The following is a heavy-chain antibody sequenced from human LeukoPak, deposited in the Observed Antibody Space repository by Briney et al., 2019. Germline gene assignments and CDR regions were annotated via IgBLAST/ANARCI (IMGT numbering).Heavy chain of an antibody. CDR3: ARQGEGYTYYYDSSGYYYDY. CDR1: GGSISSYY. J-gene: IGHJ4*02. Sequence: PSETLSLTCTVSGGSISSYYWSWIRQSPGKGLEWIGYIYYSGSTNYNPSLKSRVTIAVGTSKNQFSLKLSSVTAADTAVYYCARQGEGYTYYYDSSGYYYDYWGQGTLVTVSS. D-gene: IGHD3-22*01. CDR2: IYYSGST. V-gene: IGHV4-59*08.